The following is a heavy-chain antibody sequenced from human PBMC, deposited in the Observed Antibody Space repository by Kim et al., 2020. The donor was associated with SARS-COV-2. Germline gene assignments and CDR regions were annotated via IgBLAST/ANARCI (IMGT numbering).Heavy chain of an antibody. CDR3: ATGVSRFVVMVYNQPAAEYFQH. CDR1: GYTLTELF. Sequence: ASVKVSCKVSGYTLTELFMHWVRQAPGKGLEWRGGFDPEDGETIYAQKFQGRVTMTEDPYKDTAYMELSSLRSEDTAVYYCATGVSRFVVMVYNQPAAEYFQHWGQGTLVTVSS. CDR2: FDPEDGET. V-gene: IGHV1-24*01. J-gene: IGHJ1*01. D-gene: IGHD2-8*01.